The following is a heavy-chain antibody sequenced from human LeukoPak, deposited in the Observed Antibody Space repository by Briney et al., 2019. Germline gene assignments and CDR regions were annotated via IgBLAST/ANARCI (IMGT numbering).Heavy chain of an antibody. D-gene: IGHD3-16*01. CDR2: INTRNGNA. J-gene: IGHJ4*02. CDR3: ARNHLGLGL. V-gene: IGHV1-18*01. CDR1: GYTFTTYE. Sequence: ASVKVSCKSSGYTFTTYENSWGRQAPGQGLERMGWINTRNGNANYAHQLQGRVTMTTYTSTSTSYMELASLRFDDTAIYYCARNHLGLGLWGQGTLVTVSS.